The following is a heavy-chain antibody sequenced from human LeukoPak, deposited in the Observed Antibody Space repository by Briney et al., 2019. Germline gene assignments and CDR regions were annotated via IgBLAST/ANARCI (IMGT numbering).Heavy chain of an antibody. V-gene: IGHV4-59*01. CDR1: GGSISSYY. CDR3: ARDHGYSYGRSFDY. Sequence: SETLSLTCTVSGGSISSYYWSWIRQPPGKGLEWIGYIYYSGSTNHNPSLKSRVTISVDTSKNQFSLKLSSVTAADTAVYYCARDHGYSYGRSFDYWGQGTLVTVSS. D-gene: IGHD5-18*01. CDR2: IYYSGST. J-gene: IGHJ4*02.